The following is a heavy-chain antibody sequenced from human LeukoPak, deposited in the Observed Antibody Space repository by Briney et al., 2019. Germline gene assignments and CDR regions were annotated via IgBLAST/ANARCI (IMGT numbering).Heavy chain of an antibody. V-gene: IGHV1-2*02. CDR2: INPNSGGT. CDR1: GYTFTGYY. D-gene: IGHD1-26*01. CDR3: AIYARGSHGSFDY. J-gene: IGHJ4*02. Sequence: ASVKVSCKASGYTFTGYYMHWVRQAPGQGLEWMGWINPNSGGTNYAQKFQGRVTMTRDTSISTAYMELSRLRSDDTAVYYCAIYARGSHGSFDYWGQGTLVTVSS.